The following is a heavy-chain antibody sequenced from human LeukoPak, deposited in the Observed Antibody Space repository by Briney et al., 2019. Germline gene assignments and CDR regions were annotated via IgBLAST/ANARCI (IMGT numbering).Heavy chain of an antibody. CDR1: GFTFSSYW. D-gene: IGHD3-10*01. CDR3: ASAYYYGSGSQSEAFDI. Sequence: PGGSLRLSCAASGFTFSSYWMHWVRQAPGKGLVWVSRINSDGSSTSYADSVKGRFTISRDNSKNTLYLQMNSLRAEDTAVYYCASAYYYGSGSQSEAFDIWGQGTMVAVSS. CDR2: INSDGSST. J-gene: IGHJ3*02. V-gene: IGHV3-74*01.